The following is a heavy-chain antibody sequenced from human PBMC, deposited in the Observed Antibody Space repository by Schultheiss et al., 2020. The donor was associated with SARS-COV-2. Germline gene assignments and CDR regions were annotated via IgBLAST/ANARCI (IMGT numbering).Heavy chain of an antibody. D-gene: IGHD6-19*01. J-gene: IGHJ6*02. Sequence: SGPTLVKPTETLTLTCTVSGFSLSNARMGVSWIRQPPGKALEWLALIDWDDDKYYSTSLKSRLTISKDTSKSQVVLTMTNMDPVDTATYYCARLQWRYGMDVWGQGTTVTVSS. V-gene: IGHV2-26*01. CDR2: IDWDDDK. CDR1: GFSLSNARMG. CDR3: ARLQWRYGMDV.